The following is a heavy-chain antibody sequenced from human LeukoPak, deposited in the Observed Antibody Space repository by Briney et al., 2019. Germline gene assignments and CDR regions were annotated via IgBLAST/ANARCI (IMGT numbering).Heavy chain of an antibody. J-gene: IGHJ4*03. CDR2: IDHRGSS. CDR1: GESFSAYF. D-gene: IGHD6-6*01. Sequence: PLETLSLTCAVHGESFSAYFWSWIRQLPGKGLEWIGEIDHRGSSNYNPPLKSRATISVDTSKNHFSLSLTSVTAADTAVYYCATRSSTLAAARCFDDWGQGTVVTVSS. CDR3: ATRSSTLAAARCFDD. V-gene: IGHV4-34*01.